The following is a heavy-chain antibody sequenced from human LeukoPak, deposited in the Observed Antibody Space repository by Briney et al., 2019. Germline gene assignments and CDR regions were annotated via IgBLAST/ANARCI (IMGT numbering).Heavy chain of an antibody. CDR1: GGTFSSYA. J-gene: IGHJ4*02. CDR2: ISTYNGDT. D-gene: IGHD3-9*01. V-gene: IGHV1-18*01. Sequence: ASVKVSCKASGGTFSSYAISWVRQAPGHGLEWMGWISTYNGDTNYVQKLQGRVTMTTDTSTTTAYMELRSLRFDDTAVYYCARFGILSSYPDYWGQGTLVTVSS. CDR3: ARFGILSSYPDY.